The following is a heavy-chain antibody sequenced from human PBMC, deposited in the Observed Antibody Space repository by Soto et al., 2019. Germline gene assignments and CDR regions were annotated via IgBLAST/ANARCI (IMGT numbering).Heavy chain of an antibody. Sequence: SESLSLTCAGSGCSISSGDYWGWIGEAPGKGVGWIGGVYHSGSTYYNTSLKSRVTISVDTSKNQFYLKLSPVTAAETAVYYCARDQRVDYDSRGSLLISYYYGMDVWGQGNTV. CDR3: ARDQRVDYDSRGSLLISYYYGMDV. V-gene: IGHV4-38-2*02. CDR1: GCSISSGDY. D-gene: IGHD3-22*01. J-gene: IGHJ6*02. CDR2: VYHSGST.